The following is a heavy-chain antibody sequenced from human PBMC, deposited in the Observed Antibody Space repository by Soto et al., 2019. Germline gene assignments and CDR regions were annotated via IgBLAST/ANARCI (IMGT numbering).Heavy chain of an antibody. D-gene: IGHD1-20*01. Sequence: QVQLLQSGAEVQKPGASVRISCMASVFTFTNSYMHWVRQAPGQGLEWVGLINPSAGSTRFAQQVQGSVTMTSDMSASTVYMELRSLTSGDTAVYYYASEEFNWNGPWFDYWGLGTLVSVSS. J-gene: IGHJ4*02. CDR3: ASEEFNWNGPWFDY. V-gene: IGHV1-46*01. CDR2: INPSAGST. CDR1: VFTFTNSY.